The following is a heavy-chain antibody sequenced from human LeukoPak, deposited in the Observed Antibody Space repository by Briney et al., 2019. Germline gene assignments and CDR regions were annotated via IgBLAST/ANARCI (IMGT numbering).Heavy chain of an antibody. CDR3: ARLRGVFDP. CDR1: GGSISSSSYY. Sequence: SETLSLTCTVSGGSISSSSYYWGWIRQPPGKGLEWIGSIYQSGNTYYNASLKSRVTISVDTSKNQFSLKLRSVTAADTAVYYCARLRGVFDPWGQGTLVTVSS. J-gene: IGHJ5*02. CDR2: IYQSGNT. V-gene: IGHV4-39*01. D-gene: IGHD2-8*02.